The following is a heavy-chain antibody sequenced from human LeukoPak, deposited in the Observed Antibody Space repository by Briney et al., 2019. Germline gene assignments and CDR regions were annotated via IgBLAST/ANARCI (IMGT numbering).Heavy chain of an antibody. J-gene: IGHJ4*02. Sequence: GGSLRLSCAASGFTFSSYAMSWVRQAPGKGLEWVSAISGRGYSTYYADSVKGRFIISRDNSRDTLYLQMNSLKTEDTAVYYCTTVLYSSSWGSGIDYWGQGTLVTVSS. CDR1: GFTFSSYA. CDR3: TTVLYSSSWGSGIDY. D-gene: IGHD6-13*01. V-gene: IGHV3-23*01. CDR2: ISGRGYST.